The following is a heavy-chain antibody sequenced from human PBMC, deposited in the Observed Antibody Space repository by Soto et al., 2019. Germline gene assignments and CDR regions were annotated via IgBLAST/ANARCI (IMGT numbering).Heavy chain of an antibody. V-gene: IGHV3-53*01. CDR1: GIIVSTNY. Sequence: GSLRLSCAASGIIVSTNYMSWVRQAPGKGLEWVSLIYSDGVTYYADSVKGRFTISRDNAKNSLYLQMNSLRAEDTAVYYCAGSGDTTGTYYYYGMDVWGQGTTVTVS. J-gene: IGHJ6*02. CDR3: AGSGDTTGTYYYYGMDV. CDR2: IYSDGVT. D-gene: IGHD4-17*01.